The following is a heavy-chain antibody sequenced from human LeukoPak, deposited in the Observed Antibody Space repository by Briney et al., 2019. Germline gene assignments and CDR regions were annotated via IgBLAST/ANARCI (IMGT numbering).Heavy chain of an antibody. V-gene: IGHV1-2*02. Sequence: GASVKVSCKASGYTFTGYYIHWVRQAPGQGREWMGWINPNNGGTNYAQKFWGRVIMTRDTSISTAYMKLSRLRSDDAAVYYCARTRFLEWLSVNFDYWGQGTLVTVSS. CDR2: INPNNGGT. CDR3: ARTRFLEWLSVNFDY. J-gene: IGHJ4*02. CDR1: GYTFTGYY. D-gene: IGHD3-3*01.